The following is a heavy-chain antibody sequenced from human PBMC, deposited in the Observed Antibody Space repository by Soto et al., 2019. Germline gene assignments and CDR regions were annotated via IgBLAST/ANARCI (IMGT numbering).Heavy chain of an antibody. J-gene: IGHJ4*02. Sequence: SETLSLTCTVSGGSIRSGGYYWSWIRQHPGKGLEWIGYMHYSGSTYYNSSLKSRVTVSVDTSKNQFSLKLSSVTAADTAVYYCARERMDPNCGCDCYSGFFDYWGQGTLVTVSS. V-gene: IGHV4-31*03. CDR1: GGSIRSGGYY. CDR2: MHYSGST. D-gene: IGHD2-21*02. CDR3: ARERMDPNCGCDCYSGFFDY.